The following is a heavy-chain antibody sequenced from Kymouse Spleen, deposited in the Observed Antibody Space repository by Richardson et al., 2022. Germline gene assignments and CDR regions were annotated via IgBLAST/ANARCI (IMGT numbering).Heavy chain of an antibody. CDR2: IRSKANSYAT. D-gene: IGHD2-2*02. V-gene: IGHV3-73*02. J-gene: IGHJ4*02. CDR3: TRHGDCSSTSCYSFDY. Sequence: EVQLVESGGGLVQPGGSLKLSCAASGFTFSGSAMHWVRQASGKGLEWVGRIRSKANSYATAYAASVKGRFTISRDDSKNTAYLQMNSLKTEDTAVYYCTRHGDCSSTSCYSFDYWGQGTLVTVSS. CDR1: GFTFSGSA.